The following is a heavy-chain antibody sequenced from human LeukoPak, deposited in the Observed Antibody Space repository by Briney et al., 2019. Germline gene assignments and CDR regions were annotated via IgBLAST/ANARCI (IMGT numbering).Heavy chain of an antibody. V-gene: IGHV3-48*03. Sequence: GGSLRLSCAAPGFTFSSYEMNWVRQAPGKGLEWVSYISSSGSTIYYADSVKGRFTISRDNAKNSLYLQMNSLRAEDTAVYYCASPNNWFVTWGQGTLVTVSS. J-gene: IGHJ5*02. CDR3: ASPNNWFVT. CDR1: GFTFSSYE. CDR2: ISSSGSTI.